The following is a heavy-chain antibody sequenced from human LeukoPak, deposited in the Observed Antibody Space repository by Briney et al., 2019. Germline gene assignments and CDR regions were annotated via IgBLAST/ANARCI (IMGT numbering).Heavy chain of an antibody. V-gene: IGHV4-59*01. CDR2: IYYSGST. Sequence: SETLSLTCTVSGGPISSYYWSGIRQPPGKGLEWFGYIYYSGSTNYNPSLKSRVTISVDTSKNQFSLKLSSVTAADTAVYYCARDSARYYDYVWGVGFDPWGQGTLVTVSS. CDR3: ARDSARYYDYVWGVGFDP. CDR1: GGPISSYY. J-gene: IGHJ5*02. D-gene: IGHD3-16*01.